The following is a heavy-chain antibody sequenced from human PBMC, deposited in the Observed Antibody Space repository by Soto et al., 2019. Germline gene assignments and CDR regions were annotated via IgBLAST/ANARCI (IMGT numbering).Heavy chain of an antibody. Sequence: QVQLVQSGAEVKKPRPSVKVSCKASGGTFSSYAISWVRQAPGQGLEWMGGIILIFGTANYAQKFQGRVTITADESTSTAYMELSSLRSADTAVYYCAKTTTVAGGMDVWGQGTTVTFSS. V-gene: IGHV1-69*01. CDR3: AKTTTVAGGMDV. CDR2: IILIFGTA. CDR1: GGTFSSYA. D-gene: IGHD4-4*01. J-gene: IGHJ6*02.